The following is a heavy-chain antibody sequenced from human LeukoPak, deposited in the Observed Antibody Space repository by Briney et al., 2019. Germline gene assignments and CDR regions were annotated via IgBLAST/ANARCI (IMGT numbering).Heavy chain of an antibody. V-gene: IGHV3-53*01. CDR2: FYSAGTT. CDR1: GFTVSGNY. J-gene: IGHJ4*02. Sequence: GRSLRLSFASSGFTVSGNYMSWVRQVPGKRLDRVSLFYSAGTTYYVDSVKGRFTISRDNSKNTLSLQLNRVRAEDTAVYYCASGEWPQDYWGQGTLVTVSS. D-gene: IGHD3-3*01. CDR3: ASGEWPQDY.